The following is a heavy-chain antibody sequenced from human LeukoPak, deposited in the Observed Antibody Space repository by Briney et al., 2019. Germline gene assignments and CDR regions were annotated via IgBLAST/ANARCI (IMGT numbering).Heavy chain of an antibody. J-gene: IGHJ6*02. CDR2: ISYDGSNK. CDR1: GFTFSSYA. Sequence: GSLRLSCAASGFTFSSYAMHWVRQAPGKGLEWVAVISYDGSNKYYADSVKGRFTISRDNSKNTLYLQMNSLRAEDTAVYYCAKYFLGSYPPQSDYYYYYGMDVWGQGTTVTVSS. V-gene: IGHV3-30-3*02. CDR3: AKYFLGSYPPQSDYYYYYGMDV. D-gene: IGHD1-26*01.